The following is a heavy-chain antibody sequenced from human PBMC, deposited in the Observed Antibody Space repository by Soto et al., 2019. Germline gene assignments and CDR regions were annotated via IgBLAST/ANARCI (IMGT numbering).Heavy chain of an antibody. J-gene: IGHJ3*02. V-gene: IGHV3-30*18. CDR3: AKEFASGYDAFDI. D-gene: IGHD5-12*01. Sequence: PGGSLRLSCAASGFTFSSYGMHWVRQAPGKGLEWVAVISYDGSNKYYADSVKGRFTISRDNSKNTLYLQMNSLRAEDTAVYYCAKEFASGYDAFDISGQGTMVTVSS. CDR1: GFTFSSYG. CDR2: ISYDGSNK.